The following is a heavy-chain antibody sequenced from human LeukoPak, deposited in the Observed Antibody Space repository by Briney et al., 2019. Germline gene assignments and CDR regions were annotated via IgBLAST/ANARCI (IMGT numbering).Heavy chain of an antibody. CDR1: GFTFTSSA. CDR2: IVVGSGNT. D-gene: IGHD3-16*01. V-gene: IGHV1-58*01. J-gene: IGHJ4*02. CDR3: AASGPGGALFDY. Sequence: GASVKVSCEASGFTFTSSAVQWVRQARGQRLEWIGWIVVGSGNTNYAQKFQERVTITRDMSTSTAYMELSSLRSEDTAVYYCAASGPGGALFDYWGQGTLVTVSS.